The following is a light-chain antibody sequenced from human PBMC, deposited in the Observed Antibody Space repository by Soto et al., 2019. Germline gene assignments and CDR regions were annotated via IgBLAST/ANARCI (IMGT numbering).Light chain of an antibody. CDR3: GTWDSSLSANWV. CDR2: DND. V-gene: IGLV1-51*01. J-gene: IGLJ3*02. Sequence: QSVLTQPPSVSAAPGQKVTISCSGSSSNIGRNYVSWYQQLPRTAPKLLIYDNDKRPSGIPDRFSGSKSGTSATLGITGLQTGDEADYYCGTWDSSLSANWVFGGGTKLTVL. CDR1: SSNIGRNY.